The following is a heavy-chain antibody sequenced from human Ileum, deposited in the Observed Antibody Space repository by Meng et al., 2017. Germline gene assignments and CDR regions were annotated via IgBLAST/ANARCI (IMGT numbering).Heavy chain of an antibody. CDR1: GDSFTDYY. D-gene: IGHD1-26*01. CDR2: IHYSGST. CDR3: ARRIRGGSYLG. J-gene: IGHJ4*02. V-gene: IGHV4-34*01. Sequence: QLQLMQWGAGMLKPSETLSLTCNVYGDSFTDYYWNWIRQPPGKGLEWIGEIHYSGSTNYTPSLESRVTISEDTSQKQFSLRLSSVTAADTAVYYCARRIRGGSYLGWGQGTLVTVSS.